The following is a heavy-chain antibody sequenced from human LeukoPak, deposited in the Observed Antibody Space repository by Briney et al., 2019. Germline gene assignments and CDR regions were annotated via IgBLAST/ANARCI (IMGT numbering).Heavy chain of an antibody. V-gene: IGHV4-39*07. J-gene: IGHJ4*02. CDR3: ARGWEGNFDY. CDR2: INHSGST. CDR1: GDSITSSASY. Sequence: SETLSLTCTVSGDSITSSASYWGWIRQAPGKGLEWIGEINHSGSTNYNPSLKSRVTISVDTSKNQFSLKLSSVTAADTAVYYCARGWEGNFDYWGQGTLVTVSS. D-gene: IGHD1-26*01.